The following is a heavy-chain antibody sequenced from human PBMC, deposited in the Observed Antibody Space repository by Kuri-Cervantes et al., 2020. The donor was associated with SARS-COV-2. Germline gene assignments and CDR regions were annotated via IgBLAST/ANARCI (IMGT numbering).Heavy chain of an antibody. CDR2: INHSGST. D-gene: IGHD6-19*01. Sequence: SETLSLTCAVYGGSFSGYYWSWIRQPPGKGLEWIREINHSGSTNYNPSLKSRVTISVDTSKNQFSLKLSSVTAADTAVYYCARAESGYEYNSSGWSYWYFDLWGRGTLVTVSS. V-gene: IGHV4-34*01. CDR1: GGSFSGYY. J-gene: IGHJ2*01. CDR3: ARAESGYEYNSSGWSYWYFDL.